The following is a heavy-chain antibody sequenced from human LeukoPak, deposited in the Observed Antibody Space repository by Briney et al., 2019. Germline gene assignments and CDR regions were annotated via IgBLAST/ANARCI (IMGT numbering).Heavy chain of an antibody. J-gene: IGHJ4*02. V-gene: IGHV3-30*02. CDR3: ARKTDSSGSGDY. D-gene: IGHD3-22*01. Sequence: GGSLRLSCIASGFTFSSYGMHWVRQAPGKGLEWVAFIRYDGSNKYYADSVQGRYTISRDASKNTLFLQMNSLRADDTAVYYCARKTDSSGSGDYWGQGTLVTVSS. CDR2: IRYDGSNK. CDR1: GFTFSSYG.